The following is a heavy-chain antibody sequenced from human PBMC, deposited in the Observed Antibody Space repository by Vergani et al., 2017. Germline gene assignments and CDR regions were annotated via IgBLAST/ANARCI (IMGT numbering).Heavy chain of an antibody. V-gene: IGHV4-39*01. CDR3: ASKRGACRAAYCHSYDF. CDR2: MDYSGGT. CDR1: GDSVISTDYH. J-gene: IGHJ4*02. Sequence: QVQLQESGPGLVKPSETLSLTCTVSGDSVISTDYHWGWIRQPPGKGLEWIGSMDYSGGTSYNPSLESRISISFETPKNQFSLRLTSVTAADTAVYYWASKRGACRAAYCHSYDFWGPGTLVGVSS. D-gene: IGHD2-15*01.